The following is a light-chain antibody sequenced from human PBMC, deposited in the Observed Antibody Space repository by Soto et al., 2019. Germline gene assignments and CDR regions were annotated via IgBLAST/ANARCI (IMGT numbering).Light chain of an antibody. CDR1: RSISSW. Sequence: DIQMTQSPSTLSASVGGTVTITFRASRSISSWLAWYQQKPGIAPKLLTYKASTLQSGVPSRFRGSGYGTDFTLTISRLQPDDSATYYCQQYDVYSTFGQGTKVDIK. V-gene: IGKV1-5*03. J-gene: IGKJ1*01. CDR2: KAS. CDR3: QQYDVYST.